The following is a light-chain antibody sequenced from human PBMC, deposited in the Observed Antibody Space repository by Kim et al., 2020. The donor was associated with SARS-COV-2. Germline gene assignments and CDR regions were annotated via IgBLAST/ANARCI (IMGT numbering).Light chain of an antibody. CDR3: QACDSTYV. CDR1: NLGSKY. Sequence: SYELTQPPSVSVSPGQTASITCSGDNLGSKYVCWYQQKPGQSPLLVIYQDNKRPSGVRERFSGFNCGNTDTLTISGTQPMDEADYYCQACDSTYVFGSRT. CDR2: QDN. V-gene: IGLV3-1*01. J-gene: IGLJ6*01.